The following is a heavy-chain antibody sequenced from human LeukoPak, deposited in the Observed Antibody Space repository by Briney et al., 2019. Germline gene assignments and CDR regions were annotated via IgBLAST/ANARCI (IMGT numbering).Heavy chain of an antibody. Sequence: ASVKVSCKASGYTFTSYAMHWVRQAPGQRLEWMGWINAGNGNTKYSQKFQGRVTITRDTSASIAYMELSSLRSEDTAVYYCARAPGLRYFDWLPDYFDYWGQGTLVTVSS. J-gene: IGHJ4*02. CDR3: ARAPGLRYFDWLPDYFDY. D-gene: IGHD3-9*01. CDR1: GYTFTSYA. V-gene: IGHV1-3*01. CDR2: INAGNGNT.